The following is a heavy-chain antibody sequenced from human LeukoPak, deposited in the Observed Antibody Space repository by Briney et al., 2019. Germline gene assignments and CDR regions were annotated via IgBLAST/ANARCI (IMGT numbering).Heavy chain of an antibody. CDR2: IYYNGRT. CDR1: GDSISSSSYY. D-gene: IGHD6-25*01. CDR3: ARRSGRTPNYFDP. Sequence: SETLSLTCTVSGDSISSSSYYWAWIRQPPGKGLEWIGVIYYNGRTFYNPSLESRLTISVDTSKNQCSLKLSSVTASDTAVYYCARRSGRTPNYFDPWGQGTLVTVSS. V-gene: IGHV4-39*01. J-gene: IGHJ5*02.